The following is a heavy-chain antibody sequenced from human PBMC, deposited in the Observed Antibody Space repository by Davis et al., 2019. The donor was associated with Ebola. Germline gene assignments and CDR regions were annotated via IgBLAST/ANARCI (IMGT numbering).Heavy chain of an antibody. D-gene: IGHD3-3*01. V-gene: IGHV4-34*01. Sequence: ESLKISCAASAFTFSAYWMHWVRQAPGKGLEWIGEINHSGSTYYNPSLKSRVTISVDTSKNQFSLKLSSVTAADTAVYYCARNTFWSGIDYWGQGTLVTVSS. CDR2: INHSGST. CDR1: AFTFSAYW. J-gene: IGHJ4*02. CDR3: ARNTFWSGIDY.